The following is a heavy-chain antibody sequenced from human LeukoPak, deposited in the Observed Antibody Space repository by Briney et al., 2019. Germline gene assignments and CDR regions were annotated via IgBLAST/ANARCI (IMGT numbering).Heavy chain of an antibody. CDR3: ARMSHCSSTSCYGYYYYYFMDV. D-gene: IGHD2-2*01. CDR1: GGSFTGYY. Sequence: SETLSLTCDIYGGSFTGYYWSWIRQPPGMGLKGVGEIRDHGGTNYNPSLKSRVTISGDTSKSQFSLKLSSVTAADTAVYYCARMSHCSSTSCYGYYYYYFMDVWGKGTTVTVSS. J-gene: IGHJ6*03. V-gene: IGHV4-34*01. CDR2: IRDHGGT.